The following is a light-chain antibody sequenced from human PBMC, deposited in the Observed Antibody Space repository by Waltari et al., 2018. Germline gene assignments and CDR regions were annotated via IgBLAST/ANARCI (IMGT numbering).Light chain of an antibody. CDR3: QQGNSYPRT. Sequence: IQMSQSPSSLSASVGDRVTITCRASQDISSYFNWYQQKPGKAPNLLIYYANSFARGVPSRFSGSGSGTEFTLTISSLQPEDFATYYCQQGNSYPRTFGQGTKVEIK. V-gene: IGKV1-13*02. CDR1: QDISSY. CDR2: YAN. J-gene: IGKJ1*01.